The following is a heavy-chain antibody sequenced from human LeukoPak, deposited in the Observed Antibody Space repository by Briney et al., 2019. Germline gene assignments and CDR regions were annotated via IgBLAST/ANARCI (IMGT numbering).Heavy chain of an antibody. J-gene: IGHJ3*02. CDR3: ARGGRGSAAVVAPRSFDI. CDR2: IKQGGGEI. Sequence: GGSLRLSCAASGFTFSRYWMSWVRQLPRKGLEWVANIKQGGGEIYYVDSVKGRFTISRDNAKNSLYLQMNSLRAEDTAVYYCARGGRGSAAVVAPRSFDIWGQGTMVTVSS. V-gene: IGHV3-7*03. CDR1: GFTFSRYW. D-gene: IGHD3-22*01.